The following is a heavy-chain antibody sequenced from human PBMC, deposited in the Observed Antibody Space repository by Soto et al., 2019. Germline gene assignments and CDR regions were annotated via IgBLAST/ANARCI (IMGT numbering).Heavy chain of an antibody. V-gene: IGHV4-4*02. CDR3: ARVLRGWFDP. CDR1: GGSITSANW. Sequence: PSETLSLTCAVSGGSITSANWWTWVRQPPGGGLEWIGEISHSGITNYKASLKSRVTMSVDKTKNDVSLKLTSVTAADTAVYYCARVLRGWFDPWGQGTTVTV. J-gene: IGHJ5*02. CDR2: ISHSGIT.